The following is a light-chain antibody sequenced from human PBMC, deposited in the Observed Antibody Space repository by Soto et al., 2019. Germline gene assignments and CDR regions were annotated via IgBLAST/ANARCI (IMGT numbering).Light chain of an antibody. CDR3: QQYGSSPPT. Sequence: ETVLTQSPATLSLSPGERATLSCRASQSVSSNLAWYQQKPGQAPRLLIYGASNRATGIPDRFSGSGSGTDFTLTVTRLEPEDFAVYYCQQYGSSPPTFGQGTKVDIK. CDR1: QSVSSN. V-gene: IGKV3-20*01. J-gene: IGKJ1*01. CDR2: GAS.